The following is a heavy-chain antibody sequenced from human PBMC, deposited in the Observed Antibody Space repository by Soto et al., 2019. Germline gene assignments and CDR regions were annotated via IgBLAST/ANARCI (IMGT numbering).Heavy chain of an antibody. V-gene: IGHV4-30-2*01. CDR3: ARRSRWYYYGTASYYNLWLDP. CDR1: GGSISSGGYS. J-gene: IGHJ5*02. D-gene: IGHD3-10*01. CDR2: IYHSGST. Sequence: TLSLTCAVSGGSISSGGYSWSWIRQPPGKGLEWIGYIYHSGSTYYNPSLKSRVTISVDRSKNQFSLKLRSVTAADTAVYYCARRSRWYYYGTASYYNLWLDPWGQGTLVTVSS.